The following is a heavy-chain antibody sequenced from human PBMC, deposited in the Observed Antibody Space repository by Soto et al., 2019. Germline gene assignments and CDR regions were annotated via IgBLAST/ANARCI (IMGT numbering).Heavy chain of an antibody. V-gene: IGHV3-30-3*01. D-gene: IGHD2-15*01. Sequence: QVQLVESGGGVVQPGRSLTLSCAASGFSFSSYAMHWVRQAPGKGLEWVALISYDGSNKYYADSVKGRFTISRDNSKNTLNLQMNSLRGEDTAVYYCASTTLGYCSGGSCTLHYWGQGTLVTVSS. CDR1: GFSFSSYA. J-gene: IGHJ4*02. CDR3: ASTTLGYCSGGSCTLHY. CDR2: ISYDGSNK.